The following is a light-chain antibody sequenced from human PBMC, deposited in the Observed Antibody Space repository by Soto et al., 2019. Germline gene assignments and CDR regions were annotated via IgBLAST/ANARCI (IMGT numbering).Light chain of an antibody. CDR2: DVS. CDR3: SSYTSSTTYV. Sequence: QSALTQPASVSGSPGQSITISCTGTSNDIGTYNYVSWYQHHPDKAPKLMIYDVSHRPSGVSNRFSGSKSGNTASLTISGPQAEDEADYYCSSYTSSTTYVFGTGTKVTVL. J-gene: IGLJ1*01. V-gene: IGLV2-14*03. CDR1: SNDIGTYNY.